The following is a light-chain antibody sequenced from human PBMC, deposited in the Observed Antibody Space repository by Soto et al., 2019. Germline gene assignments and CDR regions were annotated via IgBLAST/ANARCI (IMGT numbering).Light chain of an antibody. V-gene: IGKV3-15*01. Sequence: EILMTQSPAILSVSPGEGATLSCRASQSIGSNLAWYQQKPGQAPRLLIYGASTRATGIPAKFSGSGSGTEFTLTINNLQSEDFAVYFCQQYSDWPPQTFGQGTKVEIK. J-gene: IGKJ1*01. CDR3: QQYSDWPPQT. CDR2: GAS. CDR1: QSIGSN.